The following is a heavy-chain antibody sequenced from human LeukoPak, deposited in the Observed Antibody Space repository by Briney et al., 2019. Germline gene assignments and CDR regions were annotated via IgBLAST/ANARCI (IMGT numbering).Heavy chain of an antibody. Sequence: GESLKISCQASGYSFTNHWIAWARQMPGKGLEWMGIIYPGDSDTRYSPSFQGQVTISADKSISTAYLQWSSLKASDTAMYYCASLPHYYDSSGRHYFDYWAQGTLVTVSS. J-gene: IGHJ4*02. CDR1: GYSFTNHW. V-gene: IGHV5-51*01. D-gene: IGHD3-22*01. CDR3: ASLPHYYDSSGRHYFDY. CDR2: IYPGDSDT.